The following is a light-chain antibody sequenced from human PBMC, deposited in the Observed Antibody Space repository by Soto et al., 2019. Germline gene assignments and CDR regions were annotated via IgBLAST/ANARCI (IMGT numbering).Light chain of an antibody. CDR2: EVS. CDR1: SSDVGGYNY. Sequence: QSALNQPASVTGSPGQTITIYNTETSSDVGGYNYVSWYQQHPGKAPKLMIYEVSNRPSGVSNRFSGSKSGNTASLTISGLQAEDEADSYCSSYTSSSTLDVFGTGTKVTVL. CDR3: SSYTSSSTLDV. V-gene: IGLV2-14*01. J-gene: IGLJ1*01.